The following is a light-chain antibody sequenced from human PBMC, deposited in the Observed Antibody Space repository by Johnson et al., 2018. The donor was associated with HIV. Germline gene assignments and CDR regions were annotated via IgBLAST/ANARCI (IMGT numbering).Light chain of an antibody. CDR3: GTWDSSLSAFYV. V-gene: IGLV1-51*02. Sequence: QSVLTQPPSVSAAPGQKVTISCSGNSCDIGSNFVSWYQQFPGTAPKLLIYENNKRPSGIPDRFSGSKSGTSATLGITGLQTGDEADYYCGTWDSSLSAFYVFGTGTKVTVL. J-gene: IGLJ1*01. CDR1: SCDIGSNF. CDR2: ENN.